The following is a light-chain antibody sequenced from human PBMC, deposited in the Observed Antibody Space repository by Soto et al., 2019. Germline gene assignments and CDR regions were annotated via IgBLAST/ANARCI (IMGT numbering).Light chain of an antibody. V-gene: IGKV1-39*01. CDR3: QQSYSTLT. CDR2: AAS. Sequence: DLQMTQSPSSLSASVGDRVTITCRASQSISSYLNWYQQKPGKAPKLLIYAASSLQSGVPSRFSGSGSGTDFTITISSLQPEDFATYYCQQSYSTLTFGPGTKVDIK. J-gene: IGKJ3*01. CDR1: QSISSY.